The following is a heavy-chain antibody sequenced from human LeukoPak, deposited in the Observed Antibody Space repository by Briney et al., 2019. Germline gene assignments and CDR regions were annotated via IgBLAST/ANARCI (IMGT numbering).Heavy chain of an antibody. J-gene: IGHJ4*02. Sequence: SETLSLTCTVSGGSVSSGSYYWSWVRQPPGKGLEWIGYIYYSGNTNYNPSLKSRGTISVDTSKNHFSLKLTSVTAADTAVYYCAKAPGYGSDNPVDCWGQGTLVTVSS. V-gene: IGHV4-61*03. CDR2: IYYSGNT. CDR1: GGSVSSGSYY. CDR3: AKAPGYGSDNPVDC. D-gene: IGHD6-25*01.